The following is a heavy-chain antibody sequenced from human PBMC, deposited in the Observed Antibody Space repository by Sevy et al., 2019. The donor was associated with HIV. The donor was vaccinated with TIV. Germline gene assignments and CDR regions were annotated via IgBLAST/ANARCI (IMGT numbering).Heavy chain of an antibody. Sequence: GGSLRLSCAASGFTFSSYAMSWVRQAPGKGLEWVSAISGSGGSTYYADSVKGRFTISRDNSKNTLYLQMNSLRAEDTAVYYCAKGTDLVVVTQVRYWGQGPLVTVSS. V-gene: IGHV3-23*01. CDR3: AKGTDLVVVTQVRY. J-gene: IGHJ4*02. CDR1: GFTFSSYA. CDR2: ISGSGGST. D-gene: IGHD2-21*02.